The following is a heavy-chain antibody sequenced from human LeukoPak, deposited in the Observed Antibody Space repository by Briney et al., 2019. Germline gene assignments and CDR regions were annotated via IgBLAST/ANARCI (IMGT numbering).Heavy chain of an antibody. D-gene: IGHD6-13*01. V-gene: IGHV4-59*01. CDR2: IYYSGYT. Sequence: TSETLSLTCTVSGGPINNYFWSWIRQPPGKGLEWIGCIYYSGYTNYNPSLKSRVTISVDTSKNQFSLKLNSVTAADTAVYYCTRGRAAAGQVYFDYWGQGTLVTVSS. CDR3: TRGRAAAGQVYFDY. CDR1: GGPINNYF. J-gene: IGHJ4*02.